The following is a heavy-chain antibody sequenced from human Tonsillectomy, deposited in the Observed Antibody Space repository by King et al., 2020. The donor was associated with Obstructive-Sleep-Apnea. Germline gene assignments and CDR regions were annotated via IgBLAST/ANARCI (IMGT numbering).Heavy chain of an antibody. V-gene: IGHV1-69*09. D-gene: IGHD6-25*01. J-gene: IGHJ3*02. Sequence: QLVQSGAEVKKPGSSVKVSCKASGYTFRNHAITWMRQAPGQGIDCMGGFIPILDITNYAQKFQDRVTFTADKSTNTAYMDLSSLRSEDTAIYYCARGMAAADDAFDTWGQRTMVTVSS. CDR1: GYTFRNHA. CDR3: ARGMAAADDAFDT. CDR2: FIPILDIT.